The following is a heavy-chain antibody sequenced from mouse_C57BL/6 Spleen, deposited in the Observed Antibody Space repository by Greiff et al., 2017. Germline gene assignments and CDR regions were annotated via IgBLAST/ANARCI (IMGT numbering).Heavy chain of an antibody. CDR2: IDPSDSYT. V-gene: IGHV1-50*01. D-gene: IGHD2-3*01. J-gene: IGHJ2*01. Sequence: QVQLQQPGAELVKPGASVKLSCKASGYTFTSYWMQWVKQRPGQGLEWIGEIDPSDSYTNYNQKFKGKATMTVDTSSSTASMQLSSLTSEDSAVYYCARHLIYDGYYVDYGGQGTTLTGSS. CDR3: ARHLIYDGYYVDY. CDR1: GYTFTSYW.